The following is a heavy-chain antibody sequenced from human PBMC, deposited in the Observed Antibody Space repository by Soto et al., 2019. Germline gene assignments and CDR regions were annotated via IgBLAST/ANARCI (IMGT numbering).Heavy chain of an antibody. V-gene: IGHV3-23*01. CDR1: GFTFSTYA. CDR3: ASRPTATAS. D-gene: IGHD1-1*01. J-gene: IGHJ5*02. Sequence: EAQMLESGGGSVQPGGSLRLSCAASGFTFSTYAVAWVRQSPGKGLEWVSSISASGGGTWYADSVKGRFTISRDNSKNTLYLQMNSLRAEDTAVYYCASRPTATASWGQGTLVTVSS. CDR2: ISASGGGT.